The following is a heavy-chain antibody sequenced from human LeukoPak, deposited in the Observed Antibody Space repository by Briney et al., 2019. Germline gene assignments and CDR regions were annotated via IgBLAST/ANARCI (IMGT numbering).Heavy chain of an antibody. V-gene: IGHV3-64*01. D-gene: IGHD3-16*01. CDR1: GFPFSSYA. Sequence: GGSLRLSCAASGFPFSSYAMHWVRQAPGKGLEYVSAISSNGGSTSYANSVKGRFTISRDNSKNTLYLQMGSLRAEDMAVYYCARDRNGGLDYWGQGTLVTVSS. CDR3: ARDRNGGLDY. CDR2: ISSNGGST. J-gene: IGHJ4*02.